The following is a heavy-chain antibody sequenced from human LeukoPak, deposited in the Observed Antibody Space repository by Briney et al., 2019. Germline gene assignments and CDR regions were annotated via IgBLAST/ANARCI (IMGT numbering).Heavy chain of an antibody. V-gene: IGHV3-48*01. CDR3: VSMVGGVIIY. D-gene: IGHD3-10*01. Sequence: GGSLRLSCAASGFTFSSYSMNWVRQAPGKGLEWVSYISSSSSTIYYAGSVKGRLTISRDNAKNSLYLQMNSLRAEDTAVYYCVSMVGGVIIYWGQGTLVTVSS. J-gene: IGHJ4*02. CDR2: ISSSSSTI. CDR1: GFTFSSYS.